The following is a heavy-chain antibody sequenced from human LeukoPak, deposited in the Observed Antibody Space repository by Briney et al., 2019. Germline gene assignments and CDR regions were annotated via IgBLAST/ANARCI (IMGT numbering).Heavy chain of an antibody. J-gene: IGHJ4*02. V-gene: IGHV4-39*01. D-gene: IGHD5-18*01. CDR1: GGSISSYY. CDR2: IYYSGST. CDR3: ATVDTAMAWEGYFDY. Sequence: SETLSLTCTVSGGSISSYYWGWIRQPPGKGLEWIGSIYYSGSTYYNPSLKSRVTISVDTSKNQFSLKLSSVTAADTAVYYCATVDTAMAWEGYFDYWGQGTLVTVSS.